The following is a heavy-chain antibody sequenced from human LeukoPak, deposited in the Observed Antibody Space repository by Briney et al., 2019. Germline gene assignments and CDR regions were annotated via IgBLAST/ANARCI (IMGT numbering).Heavy chain of an antibody. V-gene: IGHV3-33*06. Sequence: PGRSLRLSCAAPGFTFSSYGMHWVRQAPGKGLERVAVIWYDGSNKYYADSVNGRFTISRDNSKNTLYLQMNSLRAEDTAVYYCAKFRWYSGSSNYYYMDVWGKGTTVTVSS. J-gene: IGHJ6*03. CDR2: IWYDGSNK. CDR1: GFTFSSYG. CDR3: AKFRWYSGSSNYYYMDV. D-gene: IGHD1-26*01.